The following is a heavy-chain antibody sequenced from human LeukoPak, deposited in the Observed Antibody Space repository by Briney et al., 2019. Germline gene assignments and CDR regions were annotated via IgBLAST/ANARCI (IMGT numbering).Heavy chain of an antibody. CDR1: GGSFSGYY. J-gene: IGHJ4*02. CDR3: ARGRENPDY. Sequence: SETLSLTCAVYGGSFSGYYWSWIRQPPGKGLEWIGEINHSGSTNYNPSLKSRVTKSVDTSKNQFSLKLSSVTAADTAVYYCARGRENPDYWGQGTLVTVSS. D-gene: IGHD1-14*01. CDR2: INHSGST. V-gene: IGHV4-34*01.